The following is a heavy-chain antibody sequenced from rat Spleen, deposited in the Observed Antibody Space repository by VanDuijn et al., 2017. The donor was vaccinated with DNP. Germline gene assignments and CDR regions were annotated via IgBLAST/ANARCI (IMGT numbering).Heavy chain of an antibody. V-gene: IGHV5-7*01. D-gene: IGHD4-3*01. CDR3: ARSHSGLFDY. CDR2: ISYDGTRT. J-gene: IGHJ2*01. Sequence: EVQLVESGGGLVQPGGSLKLSCAASGFTFSDYNMAWVRQAPKKGLEWVATISYDGTRTYYRASVKGRFTIARDNADHTLYLQMDSLRSEDTATYYCARSHSGLFDYWGQGVMVTVSS. CDR1: GFTFSDYN.